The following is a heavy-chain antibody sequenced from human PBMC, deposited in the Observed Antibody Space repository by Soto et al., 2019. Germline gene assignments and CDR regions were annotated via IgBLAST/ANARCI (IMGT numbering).Heavy chain of an antibody. D-gene: IGHD6-19*01. V-gene: IGHV1-3*05. CDR3: ARSHGGWLHYFAY. CDR2: INAGNGNT. Sequence: QVQLVQSGAEEKKPGASLKVSCKASGYTFTSYAMHWVRQAPGQRLEWMGWINAGNGNTKYSQKFQGRVTITRDTSASTAYMELSSLRFEDTAVYYCARSHGGWLHYFAYCGQGTLVTVSS. J-gene: IGHJ4*02. CDR1: GYTFTSYA.